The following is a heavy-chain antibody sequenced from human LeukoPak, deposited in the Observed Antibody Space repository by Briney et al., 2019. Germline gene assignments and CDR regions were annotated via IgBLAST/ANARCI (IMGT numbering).Heavy chain of an antibody. V-gene: IGHV3-33*01. CDR3: AAGYCSGGSCYTDFDY. CDR2: IWYDGSNK. Sequence: GGSLRLSCAASGFTFSSYGMHWVRQAPGKGLEWVAVIWYDGSNKYYADSVKGRFTISRDNSKNTLYLQMNSLRAEDTAVYYCAAGYCSGGSCYTDFDYWGQGTPVTVSS. D-gene: IGHD2-15*01. J-gene: IGHJ4*02. CDR1: GFTFSSYG.